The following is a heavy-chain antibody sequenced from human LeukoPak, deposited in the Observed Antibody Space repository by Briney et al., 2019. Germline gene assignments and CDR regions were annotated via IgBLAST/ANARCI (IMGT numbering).Heavy chain of an antibody. D-gene: IGHD6-19*01. J-gene: IGHJ4*02. CDR2: ITPGSTYT. CDR1: GFTSSSQE. V-gene: IGHV3-23*01. Sequence: GGSLRLSCIASGFTSSSQELTWVRQAPGKGLEWVSTITPGSTYTEYADSVAGRFTISRDDSKNTLYLQMHSLRAEDTAVYYCAKHYVRGLAVANTDYWGQGALVTVSS. CDR3: AKHYVRGLAVANTDY.